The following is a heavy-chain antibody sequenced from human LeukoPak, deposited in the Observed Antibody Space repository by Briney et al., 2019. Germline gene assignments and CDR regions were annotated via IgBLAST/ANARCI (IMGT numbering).Heavy chain of an antibody. CDR2: IYYSGST. CDR1: GGSISSSSYY. Sequence: SETLSLTCTVSGGSISSSSYYWGWLRQPPGKGLEWIGSIYYSGSTYYNPSLKSRVTISVDTSKNQFSLKLSSVTAADTAVYYCARHATVVVPAAIGYNWFDPWGQGTLVTVSS. J-gene: IGHJ5*02. CDR3: ARHATVVVPAAIGYNWFDP. D-gene: IGHD2-2*01. V-gene: IGHV4-39*01.